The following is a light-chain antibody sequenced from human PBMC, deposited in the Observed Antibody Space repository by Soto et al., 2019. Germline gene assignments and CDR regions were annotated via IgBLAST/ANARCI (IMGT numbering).Light chain of an antibody. J-gene: IGKJ4*01. V-gene: IGKV3-15*01. CDR2: GAS. Sequence: EKVLTQSPATLSVSPGERATLSCRASQSVSSNIAWYQQKPGQAPRFPIFGASTRATGIPARFSGSGSGTEFTLTISNVQSEDFGVYYCQQYNDWPPLTFGGGTKVEIK. CDR3: QQYNDWPPLT. CDR1: QSVSSN.